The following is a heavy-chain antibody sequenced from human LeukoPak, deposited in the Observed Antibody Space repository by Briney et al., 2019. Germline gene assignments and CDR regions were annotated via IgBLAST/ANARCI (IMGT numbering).Heavy chain of an antibody. CDR3: ARDFSRITGDSSYFDY. D-gene: IGHD7-27*01. Sequence: SLRLSCXASGFTXSSYSMNWVRQAPGKGLEWVSYISSSSSTIYYADSVKGRFTISRDNAKNSLYLQMNSLRAEDTAVYYCARDFSRITGDSSYFDYWGQGTLVTVSS. CDR2: ISSSSSTI. V-gene: IGHV3-48*01. CDR1: GFTXSSYS. J-gene: IGHJ4*02.